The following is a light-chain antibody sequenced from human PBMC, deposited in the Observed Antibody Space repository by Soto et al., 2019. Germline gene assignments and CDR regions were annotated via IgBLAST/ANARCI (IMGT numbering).Light chain of an antibody. CDR3: HQYGSSPWT. CDR1: QSGFSSY. J-gene: IGKJ1*01. V-gene: IGKV3-20*01. Sequence: EIVLTQSPATLSLSPGEGATLSCRASQSGFSSYLAWFQQRPGQAPRLLIYGASTRATGSPDRFSGSGSVTDFTLTISRLEPEDCAVYYCHQYGSSPWTLGQGTKVEIK. CDR2: GAS.